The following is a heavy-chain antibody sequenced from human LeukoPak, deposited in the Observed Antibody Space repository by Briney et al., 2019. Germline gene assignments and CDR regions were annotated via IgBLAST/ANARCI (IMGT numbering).Heavy chain of an antibody. CDR2: IYYSGST. Sequence: SETLSLTCTVSGGSISSGGYYWSWIRQHPGKGLEWIGYIYYSGSTYYNPSLKSRVTISVDTSKNQFSLKLSSVTAADTAVYYCARDHSYGFDYWGQGTLVTVSS. CDR1: GGSISSGGYY. CDR3: ARDHSYGFDY. D-gene: IGHD5-18*01. J-gene: IGHJ4*02. V-gene: IGHV4-31*03.